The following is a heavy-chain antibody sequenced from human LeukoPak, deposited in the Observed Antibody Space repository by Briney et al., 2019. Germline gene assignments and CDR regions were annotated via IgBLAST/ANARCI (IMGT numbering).Heavy chain of an antibody. V-gene: IGHV4-59*01. D-gene: IGHD3-3*01. J-gene: IGHJ4*02. CDR2: IYYSGST. Sequence: SETLSLTCTVSGGSISSYYWSWIRQPPGKGLEWIGYIYYSGSTNYNPSLKSRVTISVDTSKNQFSLKLSSVTAADTAVYYCARSPYFDFWAGYYGLDCWGQGTLVTVSS. CDR1: GGSISSYY. CDR3: ARSPYFDFWAGYYGLDC.